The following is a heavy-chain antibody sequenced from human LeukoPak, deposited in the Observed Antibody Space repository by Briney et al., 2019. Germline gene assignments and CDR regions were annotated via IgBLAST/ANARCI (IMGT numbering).Heavy chain of an antibody. D-gene: IGHD3-10*01. J-gene: IGHJ3*02. CDR2: IYPGDSDT. Sequence: GESLKISCKGSGYSSTSYWIGWVRQMPGKGLEWIGIIYPGDSDTRYSPSFQGQVTISADKSISTAYLQWSSLKASDTAMYYCARQKTYYYGSDAFDIWGQGTMVTVSS. CDR3: ARQKTYYYGSDAFDI. CDR1: GYSSTSYW. V-gene: IGHV5-51*01.